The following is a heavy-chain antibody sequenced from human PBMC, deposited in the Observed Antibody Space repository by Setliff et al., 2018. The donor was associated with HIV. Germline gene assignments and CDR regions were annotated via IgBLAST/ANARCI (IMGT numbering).Heavy chain of an antibody. V-gene: IGHV3-30*01. CDR3: VGPHCSSRGRCYAFDR. CDR1: GFTFSSYS. D-gene: IGHD2-15*01. J-gene: IGHJ4*02. Sequence: PGGSLRLSCAASGFTFSSYSMHWVRQAPGKGLEWVAIISYDGNNKYYADSVKGRFTISRDNSKNTLYLQMNSLRAEDTAVYYSVGPHCSSRGRCYAFDRWGQGTRVTVSS. CDR2: ISYDGNNK.